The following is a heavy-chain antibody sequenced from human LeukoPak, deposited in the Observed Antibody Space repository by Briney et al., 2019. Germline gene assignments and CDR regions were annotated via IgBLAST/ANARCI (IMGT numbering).Heavy chain of an antibody. CDR3: ASRLYCSNTRCRNFPFAY. CDR2: IIPIFGTA. CDR1: GGTFSSYA. V-gene: IGHV1-69*13. Sequence: SVKVSCKASGGTFSSYAINWVRQAPGRGLEWMGGIIPIFGTANYAQKFQDRVTITADESTSTAYMELSSLRSEDTAIYYCASRLYCSNTRCRNFPFAYWGQGTLVTVSS. J-gene: IGHJ4*02. D-gene: IGHD2-2*01.